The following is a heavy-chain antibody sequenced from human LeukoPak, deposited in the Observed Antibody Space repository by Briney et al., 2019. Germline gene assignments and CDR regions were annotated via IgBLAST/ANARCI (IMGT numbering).Heavy chain of an antibody. CDR2: INQSGST. CDR1: GGSFSGYY. Sequence: SETLSLTCAVYGGSFSGYYWSWIRQPPGKGLEWIGEINQSGSTNYNPSLKSLVTISVDTSKNQFSLKLSSVTAADTAVYYCARNLGYMDVWGKGTTVTVSS. V-gene: IGHV4-34*01. J-gene: IGHJ6*03. D-gene: IGHD1-14*01. CDR3: ARNLGYMDV.